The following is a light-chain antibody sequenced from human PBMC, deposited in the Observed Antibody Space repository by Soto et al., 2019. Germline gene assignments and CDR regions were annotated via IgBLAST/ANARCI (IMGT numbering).Light chain of an antibody. J-gene: IGKJ1*01. CDR1: QSVSSY. CDR2: DAS. V-gene: IGKV1-39*01. Sequence: DAQMTQSPSSLAASVGDRVTITYRARQSVSSYVNWYHEKLGKAPKILIYDASTLQNGVPSRFSGSESGKDFTLNISSLQSEHFATYYCQQTYITPRTFGQGTKMEIK. CDR3: QQTYITPRT.